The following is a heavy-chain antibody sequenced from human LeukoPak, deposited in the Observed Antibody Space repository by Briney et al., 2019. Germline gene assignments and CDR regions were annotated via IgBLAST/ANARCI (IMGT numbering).Heavy chain of an antibody. CDR3: ARTTEGYCRGRSCYSYYYYMDV. V-gene: IGHV4-59*01. D-gene: IGHD2-15*01. CDR2: VYYSGST. J-gene: IGHJ6*03. Sequence: PSETLSLTCTVSGGSISSYYWSWIRQPPGKGLEWIGYVYYSGSTNYNPSLKSRVTISVDTSKNQFSLKLSSVTAADTAVYYCARTTEGYCRGRSCYSYYYYMDVWGKGTTVTVSS. CDR1: GGSISSYY.